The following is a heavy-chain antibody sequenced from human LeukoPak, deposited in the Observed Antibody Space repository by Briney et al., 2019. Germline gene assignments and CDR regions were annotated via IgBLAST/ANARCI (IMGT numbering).Heavy chain of an antibody. Sequence: ASVKVSCKASGYTSTGYYMHWVRQAPGQGLEWMGWINPNSGGTNYAQKFQGRVTMTRDTSISTAYMELSRLRSDDTAVYYCARDEGIAAAGPDYWGQGTLVTVSS. CDR3: ARDEGIAAAGPDY. J-gene: IGHJ4*02. CDR2: INPNSGGT. V-gene: IGHV1-2*02. CDR1: GYTSTGYY. D-gene: IGHD6-13*01.